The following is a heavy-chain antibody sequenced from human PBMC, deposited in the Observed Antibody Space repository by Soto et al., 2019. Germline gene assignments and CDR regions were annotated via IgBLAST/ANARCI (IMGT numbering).Heavy chain of an antibody. CDR2: INPSGGST. J-gene: IGHJ4*02. CDR3: ARGNQLALDY. CDR1: GYTFTSYY. Sequence: QVQLVQSGAEVKKHGASVKVSCKASGYTFTSYYMHWVRQAPGQGLEWMGIINPSGGSTSYAQKCQGRVTMTRATSTSTGYMELSSLRSDATAVSYCARGNQLALDYWGQGTLVTVSS. D-gene: IGHD2-2*01. V-gene: IGHV1-46*01.